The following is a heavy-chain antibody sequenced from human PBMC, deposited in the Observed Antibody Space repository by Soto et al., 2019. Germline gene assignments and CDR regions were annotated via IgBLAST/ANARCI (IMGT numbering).Heavy chain of an antibody. D-gene: IGHD3-22*01. CDR2: IYYSGST. CDR1: GGSISSYY. Sequence: PSETLSLTCTVSGGSISSYYWSWIRQPPGKGLEWIGYIYYSGSTNYNPSIKSRVTISVDTSKNQFSLKLSSVTAADTAVYYCVSLVSVLDYYDSSGYYNYFDYWGQGTLVTVSS. J-gene: IGHJ4*02. V-gene: IGHV4-59*01. CDR3: VSLVSVLDYYDSSGYYNYFDY.